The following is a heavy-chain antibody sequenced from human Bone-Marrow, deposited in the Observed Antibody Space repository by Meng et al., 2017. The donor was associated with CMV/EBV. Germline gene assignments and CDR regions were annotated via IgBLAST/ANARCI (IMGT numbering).Heavy chain of an antibody. Sequence: GQRGQSGAEVKKPGASVKASCKASGYTFTSYDINSVRQAAGQGLEWMGWMNPNSGNTDYAQKFQGRVTMTRNISKSTAYMDLSSLRSEDTAVYYCATGVADFEYWGQGTLVTVSS. CDR3: ATGVADFEY. J-gene: IGHJ4*02. CDR1: GYTFTSYD. D-gene: IGHD6-19*01. CDR2: MNPNSGNT. V-gene: IGHV1-8*01.